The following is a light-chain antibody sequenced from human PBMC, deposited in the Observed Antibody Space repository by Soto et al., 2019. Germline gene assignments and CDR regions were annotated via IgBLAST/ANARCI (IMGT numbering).Light chain of an antibody. CDR2: GAS. CDR3: QQYNNHWT. CDR1: QSVSSN. J-gene: IGKJ1*01. V-gene: IGKV3-15*01. Sequence: EIVMTQSPATLSVSPGERATLSCRASQSVSSNLAWYQQKPGQAPRLLIYGASTRATGIPARFSGSGSGTEFTLTISSLQSEDFAVYYCQQYNNHWTFGQGTNVEIQ.